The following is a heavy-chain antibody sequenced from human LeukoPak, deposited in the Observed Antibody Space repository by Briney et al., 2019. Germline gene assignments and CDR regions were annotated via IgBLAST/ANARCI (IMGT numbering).Heavy chain of an antibody. CDR3: ARFRFGYYDDSAPP. V-gene: IGHV3-21*01. J-gene: IGHJ5*02. Sequence: GGSLRLSCAASGFTFSTFAMVWVRQPPGKGLEWVSSISSRSSYIYYADSVKGRFTISRDNAKNSLYLQMNSLRAEDTAVYYCARFRFGYYDDSAPPWGQGTLVTVSS. D-gene: IGHD3-22*01. CDR2: ISSRSSYI. CDR1: GFTFSTFA.